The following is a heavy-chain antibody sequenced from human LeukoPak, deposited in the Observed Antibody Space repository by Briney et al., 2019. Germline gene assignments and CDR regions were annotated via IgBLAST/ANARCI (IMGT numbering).Heavy chain of an antibody. V-gene: IGHV1-3*01. Sequence: ASVKVSCKASGYTFTRYAIHWVRQAPGQRREWMGWINAGNGDTKYSQKFQDRVTITRDTSASTAYMELNSLRSEDTAVYYCARNLVGKTDFDYGGQGTLVTVSA. CDR2: INAGNGDT. CDR1: GYTFTRYA. J-gene: IGHJ4*02. D-gene: IGHD6-19*01. CDR3: ARNLVGKTDFDY.